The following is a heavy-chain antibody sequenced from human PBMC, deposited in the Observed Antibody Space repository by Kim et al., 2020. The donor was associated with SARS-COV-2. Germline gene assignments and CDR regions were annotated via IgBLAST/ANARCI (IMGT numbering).Heavy chain of an antibody. D-gene: IGHD4-4*01. J-gene: IGHJ4*02. CDR1: GFTFSSYS. CDR3: ARGLRGYSKTGAY. V-gene: IGHV3-48*04. Sequence: GGSLRLSCAASGFTFSSYSMNWVRQAPGKGLEWVSYISSSSSTIYYADSVKGRFTISRDNAKNSLYLQMNSLRAEDTAVYYCARGLRGYSKTGAYWGQGTLVTVSS. CDR2: ISSSSSTI.